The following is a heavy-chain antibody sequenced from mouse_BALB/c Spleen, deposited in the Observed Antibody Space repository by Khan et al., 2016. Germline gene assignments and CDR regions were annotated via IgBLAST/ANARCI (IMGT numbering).Heavy chain of an antibody. J-gene: IGHJ3*01. CDR1: GFAFSSYW. CDR3: ARGTPFAN. Sequence: QVQLQQPGAELVRPGSSVKISCKASGFAFSSYWMNWVKQRPGQGLEWIGQIYPGDGDTNYNGKFKGKATLTADKSSSTAYMQLSSLTSEDYAVYFCARGTPFANWGQGTLVTVSA. D-gene: IGHD2-14*01. CDR2: IYPGDGDT. V-gene: IGHV1-80*01.